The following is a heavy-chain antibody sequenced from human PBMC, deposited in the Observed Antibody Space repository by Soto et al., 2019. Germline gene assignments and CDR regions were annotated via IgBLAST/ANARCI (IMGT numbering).Heavy chain of an antibody. V-gene: IGHV1-45*02. J-gene: IGHJ6*02. CDR1: GYTFTYRY. CDR2: ITPFNGNT. CDR3: AAMTVDYYYGMDV. Sequence: GASVKVSCKASGYTFTYRYLHWVRQAPGQALEWMGWITPFNGNTNYAQKFQDRVTITRDRSMSTAYMELSSLRSEDTAMYYCAAMTVDYYYGMDVWGQGTTATVYS. D-gene: IGHD2-21*02.